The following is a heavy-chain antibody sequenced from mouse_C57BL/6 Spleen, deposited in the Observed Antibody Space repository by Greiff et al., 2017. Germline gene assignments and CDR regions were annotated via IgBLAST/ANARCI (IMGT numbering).Heavy chain of an antibody. CDR3: AREGYYGCMDY. Sequence: EVKVVESGGGLVKPGGSLKLSCAASGFTFSSSAMSWVRQTPEKRLEWVATISDGGSYTYYPDNVKGRFTIARDNAKNNLYLQMSHLQSEDTAMYYCAREGYYGCMDYWGQGTSVTVSS. V-gene: IGHV5-4*01. J-gene: IGHJ4*01. CDR2: ISDGGSYT. D-gene: IGHD1-2*01. CDR1: GFTFSSSA.